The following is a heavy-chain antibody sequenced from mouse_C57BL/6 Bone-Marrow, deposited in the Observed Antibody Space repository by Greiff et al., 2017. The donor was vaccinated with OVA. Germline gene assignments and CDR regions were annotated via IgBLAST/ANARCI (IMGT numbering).Heavy chain of an antibody. V-gene: IGHV1-81*01. Sequence: VKLMESGAELARPGASVKLSCKASGYTFTSYGISWVKQRTGQGLEWIGEIYPRSGNTYYNEKFKGKATLTADKSSSTAYMELRSLTSEDSAVYFCARGEVGGYYFDYWGQGTTLTVSS. J-gene: IGHJ2*01. CDR2: IYPRSGNT. CDR1: GYTFTSYG. CDR3: ARGEVGGYYFDY.